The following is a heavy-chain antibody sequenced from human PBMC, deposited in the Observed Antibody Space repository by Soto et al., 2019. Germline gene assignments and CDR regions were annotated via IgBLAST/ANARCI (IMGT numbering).Heavy chain of an antibody. D-gene: IGHD3-10*01. V-gene: IGHV1-46*01. CDR3: ASLRSGSYSPTDWFDP. CDR1: GYTFTSYY. CDR2: INPIGGST. Sequence: GASVKVSCKASGYTFTSYYMHWVRQAPGQGLEWMGRINPIGGSTSYAQKFQGRVTITADESTSTAYMELSSLRSEDTAVYYCASLRSGSYSPTDWFDPWGQGTLVTVS. J-gene: IGHJ5*02.